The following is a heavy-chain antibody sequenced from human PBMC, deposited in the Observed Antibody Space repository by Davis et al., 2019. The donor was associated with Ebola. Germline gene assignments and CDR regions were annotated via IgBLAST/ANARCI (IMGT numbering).Heavy chain of an antibody. V-gene: IGHV1-2*02. CDR1: GYTFTSYY. J-gene: IGHJ4*02. CDR3: ARASLARTGDGLEY. CDR2: INPNSGGT. D-gene: IGHD7-27*01. Sequence: ASVKVSCKASGYTFTSYYMHWVRQAPGQGLEWMGWINPNSGGTNYAQKFQGRVTMTRDTSISTAYMELSRLRSDDTAVYYCARASLARTGDGLEYWGQGTLVTVSS.